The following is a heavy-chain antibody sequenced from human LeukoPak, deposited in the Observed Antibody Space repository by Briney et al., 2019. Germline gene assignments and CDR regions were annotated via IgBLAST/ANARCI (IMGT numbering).Heavy chain of an antibody. Sequence: GGSLRLSCAASGFTFSSYWMSWVRQAPGKGLEWVSSISSSSSYIYYADSVKGRFTISRDNAKISLYLQMNSLRAEDTAVYYCARDRWFGENWFDPWGQGTLVTVSS. CDR1: GFTFSSYW. V-gene: IGHV3-21*01. CDR3: ARDRWFGENWFDP. J-gene: IGHJ5*02. D-gene: IGHD3-10*01. CDR2: ISSSSSYI.